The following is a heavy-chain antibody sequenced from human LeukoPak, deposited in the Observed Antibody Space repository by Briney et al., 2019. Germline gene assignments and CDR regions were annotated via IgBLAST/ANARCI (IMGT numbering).Heavy chain of an antibody. V-gene: IGHV3-21*06. CDR2: ITSSSSYI. Sequence: GGSLRLSCAASGFTFSSFGMRWVRQAPGKGLEWVSSITSSSSYIYYADSVKGRFTISRDNAKNSLYLQMDSLRVEDTAEYYCARDPYSGNYGAYYYYYMDVWGKGTTVTVSS. D-gene: IGHD1-26*01. J-gene: IGHJ6*03. CDR3: ARDPYSGNYGAYYYYYMDV. CDR1: GFTFSSFG.